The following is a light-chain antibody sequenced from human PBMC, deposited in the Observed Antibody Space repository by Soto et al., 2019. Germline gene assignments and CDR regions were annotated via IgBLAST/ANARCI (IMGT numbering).Light chain of an antibody. CDR3: SSLTSATTLV. CDR1: SSDVGGYNY. CDR2: EVR. Sequence: QSALTQPASVSGSPGQTIAISCTGTSSDVGGYNYVSWYQQHPGKAPKLIIYEVRDRPSGVSYRFSGSKSGNTASLTISGLQAEDEAVYYCSSLTSATTLVFGGGTKLTVL. V-gene: IGLV2-14*03. J-gene: IGLJ2*01.